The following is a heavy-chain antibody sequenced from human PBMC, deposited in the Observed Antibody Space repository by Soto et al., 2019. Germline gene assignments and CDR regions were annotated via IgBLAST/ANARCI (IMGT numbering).Heavy chain of an antibody. V-gene: IGHV1-18*01. J-gene: IGHJ3*02. CDR3: ARATLGHYVGAFDI. CDR1: GYTFTSYG. CDR2: ISAYNGNT. D-gene: IGHD4-17*01. Sequence: ASVKVSCKASGYTFTSYGISWVRQAPGQGLEWMGWISAYNGNTNYAQKLQGRVTMTTDTSTSTAYMELSSLRSEDTAVYYCARATLGHYVGAFDIWGQGTMLNV.